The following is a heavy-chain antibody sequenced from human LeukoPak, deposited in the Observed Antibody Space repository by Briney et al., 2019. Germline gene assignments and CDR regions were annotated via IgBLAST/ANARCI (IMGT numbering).Heavy chain of an antibody. J-gene: IGHJ6*02. CDR3: AKDGDSSGNYYYYGMDV. D-gene: IGHD3-22*01. CDR1: GFTFSSYS. CDR2: ISSSSSTI. Sequence: GGSLRLSCAASGFTFSSYSMNWVRQAPGKGLEWVSYISSSSSTIYYADSVKGRFTISRDNAKNSLYLQMNSLRAEDTALYYCAKDGDSSGNYYYYGMDVWGQGTTVTVSS. V-gene: IGHV3-48*01.